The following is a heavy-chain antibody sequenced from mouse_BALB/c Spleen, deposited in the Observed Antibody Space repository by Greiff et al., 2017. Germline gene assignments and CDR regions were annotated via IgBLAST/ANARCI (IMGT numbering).Heavy chain of an antibody. Sequence: EVQRVESGGGLVKPGGSLKLSCAASGFAFSSYDMSWVRQTPEKRLEWVAYISSGGGSTYYPDTVKGRFTISRDNAKNTLYLQMGSLKSEDTAMYYCARHKDRYDGVFDYWGQGTTLTVSS. CDR1: GFAFSSYD. V-gene: IGHV5-12-1*01. D-gene: IGHD2-14*01. CDR2: ISSGGGST. J-gene: IGHJ2*01. CDR3: ARHKDRYDGVFDY.